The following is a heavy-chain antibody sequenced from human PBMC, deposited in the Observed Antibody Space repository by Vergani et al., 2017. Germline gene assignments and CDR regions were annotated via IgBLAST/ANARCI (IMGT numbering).Heavy chain of an antibody. Sequence: QVQLVQSGAEVKKPGSSVKVSCKASGGPFKNSAFSWVRQAPGQGLELMGWINPNSGGTNYAQKFQGRVTMTRDTSINTAYMELSRLRSDDTAVYYCARGWSGYSTSWFFEYWGQGTLVTVSS. CDR2: INPNSGGT. V-gene: IGHV1-2*02. CDR3: ARGWSGYSTSWFFEY. CDR1: GGPFKNSA. J-gene: IGHJ4*02. D-gene: IGHD6-13*01.